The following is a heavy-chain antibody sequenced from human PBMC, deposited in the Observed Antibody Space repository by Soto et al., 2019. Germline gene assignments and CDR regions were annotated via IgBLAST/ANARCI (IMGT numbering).Heavy chain of an antibody. D-gene: IGHD5-12*01. CDR2: MTGSGGDI. CDR3: AKDAVYNDGLWLVAN. J-gene: IGHJ4*02. CDR1: GFSFSRYA. Sequence: VGSLRLSCAASGFSFSRYAMMWVRQAPGKGQEWVAGMTGSGGDIRYADSVKGRFTISKDNSKNTLYLQMNSLRAEDTAIYYCAKDAVYNDGLWLVANWGQGTLVTVSS. V-gene: IGHV3-23*01.